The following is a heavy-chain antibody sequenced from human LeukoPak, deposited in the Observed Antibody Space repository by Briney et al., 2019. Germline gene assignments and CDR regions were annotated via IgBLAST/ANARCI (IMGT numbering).Heavy chain of an antibody. CDR3: GRVGISGYSDY. Sequence: ASVSVSSTASGYTFTIYYMQWVRQAPGQGDERMGVINLSGGRTSYTQKFQGRVTITREIATSTVYMEVSRLRSEDTAGDSCGRVGISGYSDYWGQGTLVTVSS. CDR1: GYTFTIYY. J-gene: IGHJ4*02. V-gene: IGHV1-46*01. D-gene: IGHD2-15*01. CDR2: INLSGGRT.